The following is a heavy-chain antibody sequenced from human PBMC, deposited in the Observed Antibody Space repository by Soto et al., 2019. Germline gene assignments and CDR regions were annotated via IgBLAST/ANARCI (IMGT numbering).Heavy chain of an antibody. CDR2: IRQDGSEK. V-gene: IGHV3-7*03. Sequence: EVQLVESGGDLVQPGGSLRLSSEASGFSFSSYWMTWVRQAPWKRLEYVAIIRQDGSEKKYVDSVMGRFTISRDNAKTSSYLQLNSLRDEDTAVYYCMTTTRDRPFDYWGQGTLVTVSS. D-gene: IGHD1-1*01. CDR1: GFSFSSYW. J-gene: IGHJ4*02. CDR3: MTTTRDRPFDY.